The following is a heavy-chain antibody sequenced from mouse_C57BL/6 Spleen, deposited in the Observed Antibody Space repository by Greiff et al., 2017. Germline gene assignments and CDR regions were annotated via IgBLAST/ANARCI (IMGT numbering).Heavy chain of an antibody. J-gene: IGHJ3*01. D-gene: IGHD3-2*02. Sequence: EVKLMESGGDLVKPGGSLKLSCAASGFTFSSYGMSWVRQTPDKRLEWVATISSGGSYTYYPDSVKGRFTISRDNAKNTLYLQMSSLKSEDTAMYYCASLDSAGFAWFAYWGQGTLVTVSA. CDR1: GFTFSSYG. CDR2: ISSGGSYT. V-gene: IGHV5-6*01. CDR3: ASLDSAGFAWFAY.